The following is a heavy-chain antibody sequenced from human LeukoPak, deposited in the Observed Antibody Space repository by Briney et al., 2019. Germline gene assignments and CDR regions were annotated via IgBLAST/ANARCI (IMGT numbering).Heavy chain of an antibody. D-gene: IGHD2-21*02. CDR1: GGSVSGYY. J-gene: IGHJ4*02. Sequence: SETLSLTCTVSGGSVSGYYWSWIRRPPGRGLEWIGYIFYSGTTLYSPSLKSRVTMSVDTSGNQFSLKLSSVTAADTAVYYCARHDVVPVIRRGFDFWGRGILVTVSS. V-gene: IGHV4-59*08. CDR3: ARHDVVPVIRRGFDF. CDR2: IFYSGTT.